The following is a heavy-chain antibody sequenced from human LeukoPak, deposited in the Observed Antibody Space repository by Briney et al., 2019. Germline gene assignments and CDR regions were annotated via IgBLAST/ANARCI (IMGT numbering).Heavy chain of an antibody. V-gene: IGHV1-46*01. Sequence: ASVKVSCKASGYSFTSHYMHWVRQAPGQGLEWMGLINPRGTATRYAESFQGRLTLTRDLSTSTDYMELSSLRSDDTAVYFCARDTSEGDYAWWFDPWGQGTLVTIAS. CDR3: ARDTSEGDYAWWFDP. D-gene: IGHD3-16*01. CDR1: GYSFTSHY. CDR2: INPRGTAT. J-gene: IGHJ5*02.